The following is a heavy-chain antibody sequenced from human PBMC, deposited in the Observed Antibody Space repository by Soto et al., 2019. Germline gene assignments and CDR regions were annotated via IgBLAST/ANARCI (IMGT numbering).Heavy chain of an antibody. J-gene: IGHJ4*02. CDR2: ISSSGDSP. D-gene: IGHD2-2*01. CDR3: ARNTMPHPHD. Sequence: EVQLLESGGGLVQPGGSLRLSCAASGFTFSNYAMSWVRQAPGKGLEWVSAISSSGDSPYYADSVKGRFTVSRDTSKNTLYLQMNSLRVEDTAIYYGARNTMPHPHDWGQGTLVTVSS. CDR1: GFTFSNYA. V-gene: IGHV3-23*01.